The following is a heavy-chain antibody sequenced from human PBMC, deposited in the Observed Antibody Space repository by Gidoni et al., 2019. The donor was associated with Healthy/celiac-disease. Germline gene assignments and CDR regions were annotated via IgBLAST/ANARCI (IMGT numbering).Heavy chain of an antibody. Sequence: QVQQLESGGGVVQPGRCRRLSCAASGFTFRSYGMHWVRQAPGKGLEWVAVLSYEGSNKYYAGSVKGRFTSARNNSKNSLYLQMNSLRAEDTAVYYCAQDSGTTGLGWYVDLWGRGTLVTVSS. CDR1: GFTFRSYG. J-gene: IGHJ2*01. CDR2: LSYEGSNK. V-gene: IGHV3-30*18. D-gene: IGHD2-8*02. CDR3: AQDSGTTGLGWYVDL.